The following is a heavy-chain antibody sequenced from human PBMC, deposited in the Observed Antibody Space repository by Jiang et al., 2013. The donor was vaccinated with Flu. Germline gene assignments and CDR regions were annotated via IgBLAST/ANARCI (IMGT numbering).Heavy chain of an antibody. CDR1: GYTFTSYA. Sequence: SGAEVKKPGASVKVSCKASGYTFTSYAMHWVRQAPGQRLEWMGWINAGNGNTKYSQKFQGRVTITRDTSASTAYMELSSLRSEDTAVYYCARASSGWYTHNYWGQGTLVTVSS. CDR3: ARASSGWYTHNY. CDR2: INAGNGNT. D-gene: IGHD6-19*01. J-gene: IGHJ4*02. V-gene: IGHV1-3*01.